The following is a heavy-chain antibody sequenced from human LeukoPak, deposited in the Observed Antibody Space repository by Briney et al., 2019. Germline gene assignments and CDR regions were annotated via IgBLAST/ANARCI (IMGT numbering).Heavy chain of an antibody. CDR3: ARDLGSDYGGNLYWYFDL. CDR2: IYTSGST. D-gene: IGHD4-23*01. CDR1: GGSISSYY. J-gene: IGHJ2*01. Sequence: SETLSLTCTVSGGSISSYYWSWLRQPAGKGLEWIGRIYTSGSTNYNPSLKSRVTMSVDTSKNQFSLKLSSVTAADTAVYYCARDLGSDYGGNLYWYFDLWGRGTLVTVSS. V-gene: IGHV4-4*07.